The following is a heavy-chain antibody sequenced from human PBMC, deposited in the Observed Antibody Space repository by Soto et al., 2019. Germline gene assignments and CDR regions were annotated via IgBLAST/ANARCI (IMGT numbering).Heavy chain of an antibody. CDR2: ISVSGSNT. D-gene: IGHD1-26*01. CDR3: AKDKSGSYFPYNYFDP. CDR1: GFTFSSYG. J-gene: IGHJ5*02. V-gene: IGHV3-23*01. Sequence: PGGSLRLSCVGSGFTFSSYGMSWVRQPPGKGLEWVSFISVSGSNTYYADYVKGRFTISKDNSKNTLYLNRKSRRAEDTAYYYCAKDKSGSYFPYNYFDPWGQGILVTVSS.